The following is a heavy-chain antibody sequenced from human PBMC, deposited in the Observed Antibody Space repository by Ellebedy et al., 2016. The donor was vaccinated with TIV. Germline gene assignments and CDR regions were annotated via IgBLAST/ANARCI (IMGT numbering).Heavy chain of an antibody. CDR1: GGSISSYY. CDR3: ARDGGYSSSSFDY. J-gene: IGHJ4*02. V-gene: IGHV4-59*01. Sequence: SETLSLXXTVSGGSISSYYWSWIRQPPGKGLEWIGYIYYSGSTNYNPSLKSRVTISVDTSKNQFSLKLSSVTAADTAVYYCARDGGYSSSSFDYWGQGTLVTVSS. D-gene: IGHD6-6*01. CDR2: IYYSGST.